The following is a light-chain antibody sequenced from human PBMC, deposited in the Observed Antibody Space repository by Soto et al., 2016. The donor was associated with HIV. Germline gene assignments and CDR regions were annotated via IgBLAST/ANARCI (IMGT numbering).Light chain of an antibody. CDR2: EDT. CDR3: QVWDSRSDHVI. J-gene: IGLJ2*01. CDR1: NIGDKS. Sequence: SYELTQPPSVSVAPGKTARITCGGNNIGDKSVQWYQQKPGQAPALAVYEDTDRPSGIPERFSGANSGNTATLTINRVEAGDEADYYCQVWDSRSDHVIFGGGTKLTV. V-gene: IGLV3-21*03.